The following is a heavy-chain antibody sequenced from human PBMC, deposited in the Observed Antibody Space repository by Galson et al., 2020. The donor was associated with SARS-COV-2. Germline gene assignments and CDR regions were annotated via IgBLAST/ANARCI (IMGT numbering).Heavy chain of an antibody. Sequence: ASVKVSCKVSGYTLTELSMHWVRQAPGKGLEWMGGFDPEDGETIYAQKFQGRVTMTEDTSTDTAYMELSILRSEDTAVYYCATLRVSTGTILHYYYGMDVWGQGTTVTVSS. V-gene: IGHV1-24*01. J-gene: IGHJ6*02. CDR1: GYTLTELS. CDR2: FDPEDGET. CDR3: ATLRVSTGTILHYYYGMDV. D-gene: IGHD1-7*01.